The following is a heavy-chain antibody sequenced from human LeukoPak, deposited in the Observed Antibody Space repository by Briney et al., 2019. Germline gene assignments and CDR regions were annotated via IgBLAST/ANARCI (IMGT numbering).Heavy chain of an antibody. CDR3: AKDYYYYDSSGYYYRYFDY. CDR1: GFTFSSYA. Sequence: PGGSLRLSCAASGFTFSSYAMSWVRQAPGKGLEWVSGISGSGGSTYYADSVKGRFTISRDNSRNTLYLQMNSLRAEDTAVYYCAKDYYYYDSSGYYYRYFDYWGQGTLVTVSS. CDR2: ISGSGGST. D-gene: IGHD3-22*01. V-gene: IGHV3-23*01. J-gene: IGHJ4*02.